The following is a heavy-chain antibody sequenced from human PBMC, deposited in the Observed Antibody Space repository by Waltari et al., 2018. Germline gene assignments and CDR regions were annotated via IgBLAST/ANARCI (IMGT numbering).Heavy chain of an antibody. D-gene: IGHD3-22*01. Sequence: EVQLVETGGGLIQPGGSLRLSCAASGFTVSSTHMGWARQAPGKGLEWVSVIHSGGSTYYADSVKGRFTIFRDSSKNTLYLQMNTLRAEDTAMYYCAGGPSYYDSSTFAFDMWGQGTMVTVSS. V-gene: IGHV3-53*02. J-gene: IGHJ3*02. CDR2: IHSGGST. CDR1: GFTVSSTH. CDR3: AGGPSYYDSSTFAFDM.